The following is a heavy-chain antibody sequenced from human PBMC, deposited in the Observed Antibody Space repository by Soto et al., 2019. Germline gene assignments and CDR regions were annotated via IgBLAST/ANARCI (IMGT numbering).Heavy chain of an antibody. J-gene: IGHJ4*02. V-gene: IGHV4-34*01. CDR2: INHSGST. D-gene: IGHD1-26*01. Sequence: QVQLQQWGAGLLKPSETLSLTCAVYGGSFSGYYRSWIRQPPGKGLEWIGEINHSGSTNYNPSLKSRVTISVDTSKNQFSLKLSSVTAADTAVYYCARGPVGATQPHYYFDYWGQGTLVTVSS. CDR1: GGSFSGYY. CDR3: ARGPVGATQPHYYFDY.